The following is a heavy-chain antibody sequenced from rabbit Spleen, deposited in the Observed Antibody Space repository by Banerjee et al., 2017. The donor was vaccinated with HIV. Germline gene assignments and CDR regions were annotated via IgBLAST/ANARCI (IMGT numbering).Heavy chain of an antibody. CDR2: IYTGNRKT. V-gene: IGHV1S45*01. Sequence: QEQLVESGGGLVKPGASLILTCTASEFSFSSSYDMCWVRQAPGKGLEWIGCIYTGNRKTYYASWAKGRFIMSRTSSTTVTLQMTSLTAADTATYFCARDLVAVIGWNFNLWGPGTLVTVS. J-gene: IGHJ4*01. CDR1: EFSFSSSYD. D-gene: IGHD1-1*01. CDR3: ARDLVAVIGWNFNL.